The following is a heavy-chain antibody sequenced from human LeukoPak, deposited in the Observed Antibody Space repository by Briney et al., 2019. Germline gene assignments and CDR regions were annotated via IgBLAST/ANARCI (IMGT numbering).Heavy chain of an antibody. CDR2: IIPIFGTA. CDR1: GGTFSSYA. D-gene: IGHD5-18*01. CDR3: AYNGNGYLTPIDY. Sequence: GASVKVPCKASGGTFSSYAISWVRQAPGQGLEWMGGIIPIFGTANYAQKFQGRVTITADESTSTAYMELSSLRSEDTAVYYCAYNGNGYLTPIDYWGQGTLVTVSS. V-gene: IGHV1-69*13. J-gene: IGHJ4*02.